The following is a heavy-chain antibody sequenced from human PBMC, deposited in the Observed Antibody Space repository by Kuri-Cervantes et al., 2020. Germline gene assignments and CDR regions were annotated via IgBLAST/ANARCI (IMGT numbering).Heavy chain of an antibody. V-gene: IGHV1-18*01. CDR1: GYTFTSYG. CDR3: ARDLKAFPYVY. CDR2: INAYNGDT. J-gene: IGHJ4*02. Sequence: ASVKVSCKASGYTFTSYGISWMRQAPGQGLEWMGWINAYNGDTNYAQNLQGRVTMTTDTSTSTAYMELRSLRSDDTAVYYCARDLKAFPYVYWGQGTLVTVSS. D-gene: IGHD3-10*02.